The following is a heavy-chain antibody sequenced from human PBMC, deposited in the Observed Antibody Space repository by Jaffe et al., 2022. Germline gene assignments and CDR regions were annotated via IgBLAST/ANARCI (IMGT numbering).Heavy chain of an antibody. D-gene: IGHD6-6*01. CDR1: GGSISSSSYY. J-gene: IGHJ5*02. Sequence: QLQLQESGPGLVKPSETLSLTCTVSGGSISSSSYYWGWIRQPPGKGLEWIGSIYYSGSTYYNPSLKSRVTISVDTSKNQFSLKLSSVTAADTAVYYCARPFSSSPHNNWFDPWGQGTLVTVSS. V-gene: IGHV4-39*01. CDR3: ARPFSSSPHNNWFDP. CDR2: IYYSGST.